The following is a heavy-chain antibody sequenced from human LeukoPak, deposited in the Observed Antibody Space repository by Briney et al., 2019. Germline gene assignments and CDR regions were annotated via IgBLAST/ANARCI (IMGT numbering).Heavy chain of an antibody. CDR3: ARSPPVDYYYYYMDV. CDR1: GGTFSSYA. CDR2: IIPILGIA. V-gene: IGHV1-69*04. J-gene: IGHJ6*03. Sequence: ASVKVSCKASGGTFSSYAISWVRQAPGQGLEWMGRIIPILGIANYAQKFQGRVTITADKSTSTAYMELSSLRSEDTAVYYCARSPPVDYYYYYMDVWGKGTTVTVSS.